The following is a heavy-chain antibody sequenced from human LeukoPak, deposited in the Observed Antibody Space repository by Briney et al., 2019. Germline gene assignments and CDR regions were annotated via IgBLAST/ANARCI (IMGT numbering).Heavy chain of an antibody. CDR1: GFTFSSYG. D-gene: IGHD6-13*01. J-gene: IGHJ6*02. CDR2: ISYDGSNK. V-gene: IGHV3-30*18. Sequence: PGGSLRLSCAASGFTFSSYGMHWVRQAPGKGLEWVAVISYDGSNKYYADSVKGRFTISRDNSKNTLYLQMNSLRAEDTAVYYCAKASGRGAAAGSYGMDVWGQGTTVTVSS. CDR3: AKASGRGAAAGSYGMDV.